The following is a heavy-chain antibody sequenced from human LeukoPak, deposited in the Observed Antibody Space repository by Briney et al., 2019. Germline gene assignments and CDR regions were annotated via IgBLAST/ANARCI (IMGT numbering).Heavy chain of an antibody. D-gene: IGHD7-27*01. CDR1: GFTFSSYA. CDR3: AREANGENYYYYYGMDV. J-gene: IGHJ6*02. Sequence: GGSLRLSCAASGFTFSSYAMSWVRQAPGKGLEWVSAISGSGGSTYYADSVKGRFTISRDNSKNTLYRQMNSLRAEDTAVYYCAREANGENYYYYYGMDVWGQGTTVTVSS. V-gene: IGHV3-23*01. CDR2: ISGSGGST.